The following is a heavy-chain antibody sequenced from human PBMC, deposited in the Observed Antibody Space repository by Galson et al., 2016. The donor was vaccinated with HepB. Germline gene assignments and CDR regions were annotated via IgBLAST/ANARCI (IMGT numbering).Heavy chain of an antibody. D-gene: IGHD2-15*01. CDR2: MYYGGST. V-gene: IGHV4-39*01. CDR3: ATHSRVGYGSFGV. J-gene: IGHJ4*02. CDR1: ADSSNNNNYF. Sequence: LSLTCTVSADSSNNNNYFCAWVRQPPGKGLEWIGSMYYGGSTYYSQSFKSRVTISVDKSKKQFSLSLRSVTATGTAMYYCATHSRVGYGSFGVWGQGSLVTVSS.